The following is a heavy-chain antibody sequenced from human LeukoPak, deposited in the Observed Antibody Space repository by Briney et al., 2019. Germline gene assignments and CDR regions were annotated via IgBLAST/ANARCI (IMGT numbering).Heavy chain of an antibody. CDR3: AKDRVGEGVAAIDY. J-gene: IGHJ4*02. D-gene: IGHD6-19*01. CDR2: ISYDGNNK. Sequence: GGSLRLSRAASGFTLDSYAMHWVRQAPRKGLEWVAVISYDGNNKDYEDSVKGRFTLSRDNSKNTVHLHMNSLRTQDTAVYLFAKDRVGEGVAAIDYWGQGTLVTVSS. CDR1: GFTLDSYA. V-gene: IGHV3-30*18.